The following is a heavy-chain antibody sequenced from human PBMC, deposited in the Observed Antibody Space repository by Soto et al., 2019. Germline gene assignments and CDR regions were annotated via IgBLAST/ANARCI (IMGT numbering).Heavy chain of an antibody. CDR3: ARHGGRYCSGGTCYIYWHFDL. J-gene: IGHJ2*01. D-gene: IGHD2-15*01. V-gene: IGHV4-59*08. CDR2: IYDSGST. Sequence: QVQLQESGPGLVKPSETLSLTCTVSGGSISTYYWSCIRQPPGKGLEWIGYIYDSGSTDYNPSLKSRVTISVDTSKNQFSLKLSSVTAADTAVYYCARHGGRYCSGGTCYIYWHFDLWGRGTLVTVSS. CDR1: GGSISTYY.